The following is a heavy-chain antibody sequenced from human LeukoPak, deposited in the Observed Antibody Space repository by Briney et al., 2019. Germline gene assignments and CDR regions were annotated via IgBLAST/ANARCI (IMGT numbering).Heavy chain of an antibody. Sequence: SGTLSLTCSVSGASMRSYYWNWIRQTPGPGKEWVGSIDFCGSPNYNPSLRSRLSISLETSKSQFSLRLSSVTAADTAVYYCARDTRSYDTSGYYYFDYWGQGTLVTVSS. D-gene: IGHD3-22*01. V-gene: IGHV4-59*01. CDR2: IDFCGSP. J-gene: IGHJ4*02. CDR3: ARDTRSYDTSGYYYFDY. CDR1: GASMRSYY.